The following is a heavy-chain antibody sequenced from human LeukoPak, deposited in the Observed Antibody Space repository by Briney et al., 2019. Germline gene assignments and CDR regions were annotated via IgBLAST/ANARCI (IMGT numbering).Heavy chain of an antibody. J-gene: IGHJ4*02. D-gene: IGHD3-22*01. V-gene: IGHV4-61*01. CDR2: IYYSGST. CDR3: ARGKARDYYYDSSGYYPFDY. Sequence: SETLSLTCTVSGGSVSSGSYYWSWIRQPPGKGLEWIGYIYYSGSTDYNPSLKSRVTISVDTSKNQFSLKLSSVTAADTAVYYCARGKARDYYYDSSGYYPFDYWGQGTLDTVSS. CDR1: GGSVSSGSYY.